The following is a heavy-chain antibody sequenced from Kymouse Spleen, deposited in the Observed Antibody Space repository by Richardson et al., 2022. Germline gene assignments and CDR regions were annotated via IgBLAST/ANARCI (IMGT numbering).Heavy chain of an antibody. CDR3: ARMYSSSSGGMDV. CDR1: GFTVSSNY. CDR2: IYSGGST. Sequence: EVQLVESGGGLIQPGGSLRLSCAASGFTVSSNYMSWVRQAPGKGLEWVSVIYSGGSTYYADSVKGRFTISRDNSKNTLYLQMNSLRAEDTAVYYCARMYSSSSGGMDVWGQGTTVTVSS. J-gene: IGHJ6*02. D-gene: IGHD6-6*01. V-gene: IGHV3-53*01.